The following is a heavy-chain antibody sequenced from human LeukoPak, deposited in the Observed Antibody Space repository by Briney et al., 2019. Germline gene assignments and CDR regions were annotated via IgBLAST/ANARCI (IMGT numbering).Heavy chain of an antibody. D-gene: IGHD2-2*02. Sequence: GASVKVSCKASGYTSTTYDLHWVRQAPGQGLEWIGVINPSSDATTYAENFQGRVTMTSDTSTSTVYMELSSLRSEDTAVYYCARGYRKTRFYYWGPGTLVTVSS. CDR1: GYTSTTYD. V-gene: IGHV1-46*01. CDR2: INPSSDAT. J-gene: IGHJ4*02. CDR3: ARGYRKTRFYY.